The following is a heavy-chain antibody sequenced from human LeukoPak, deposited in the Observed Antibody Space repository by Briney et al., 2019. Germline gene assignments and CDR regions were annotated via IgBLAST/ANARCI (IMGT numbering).Heavy chain of an antibody. Sequence: GESLKISCKGSGYSFTSYWTGWVRQMPGKGLEWMGIIYPGDSDTRYSPSFQGQVTISADKSISTAYLQWSSLKASDTAMYYCARTTMVRGVTRHFDYWGQGTLVTVSS. J-gene: IGHJ4*02. CDR1: GYSFTSYW. D-gene: IGHD3-10*01. CDR3: ARTTMVRGVTRHFDY. V-gene: IGHV5-51*01. CDR2: IYPGDSDT.